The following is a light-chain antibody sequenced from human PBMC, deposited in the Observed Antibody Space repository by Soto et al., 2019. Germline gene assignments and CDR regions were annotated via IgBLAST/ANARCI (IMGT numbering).Light chain of an antibody. CDR2: GNI. Sequence: VLTQPPSVSGAPGQRVTISCTGSSSNIGAGYDVHWYQQRPGTAPKLLIFGNINRPSGVPDRFSGSKSGTSASLAITGLQAEDEGDYYCQFYDSTLRASYVFAISPKVTVL. V-gene: IGLV1-40*01. CDR3: QFYDSTLRASYV. CDR1: SSNIGAGYD. J-gene: IGLJ1*01.